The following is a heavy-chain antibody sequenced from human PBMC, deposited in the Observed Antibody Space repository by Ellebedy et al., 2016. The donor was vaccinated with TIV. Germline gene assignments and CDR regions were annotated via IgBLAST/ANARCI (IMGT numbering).Heavy chain of an antibody. D-gene: IGHD2-2*01. J-gene: IGHJ6*02. CDR3: ARPTVPATICGACGMDV. V-gene: IGHV3-53*01. CDR2: IYGGGTI. Sequence: LSLTCAASGFTVSSNFMTWVRQAPGKGLEWVSVIYGGGTIRYADSVKGRFTISRDNSKNTVDLQMNSLRAEDTAVYYCARPTVPATICGACGMDVWGQGTTVIVSS. CDR1: GFTVSSNF.